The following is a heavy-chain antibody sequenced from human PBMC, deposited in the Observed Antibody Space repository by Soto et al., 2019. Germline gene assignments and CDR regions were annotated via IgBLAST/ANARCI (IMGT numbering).Heavy chain of an antibody. CDR2: ISKDGSHK. J-gene: IGHJ4*02. Sequence: GALRLSCAASGFSFSRYAIHWVRQAPGKGLEWVAVISKDGSHKYYLDSVKGRFTISRDNSKNILYLQMNSLRDEDTAVYYCALDYWGQGTLVTVSS. CDR3: ALDY. CDR1: GFSFSRYA. V-gene: IGHV3-30*04.